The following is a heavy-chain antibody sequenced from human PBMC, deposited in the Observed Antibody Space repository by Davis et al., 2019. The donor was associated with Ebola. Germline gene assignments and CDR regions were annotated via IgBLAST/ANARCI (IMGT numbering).Heavy chain of an antibody. CDR3: ARVWAGYSGSDY. J-gene: IGHJ4*02. D-gene: IGHD3/OR15-3a*01. CDR2: IYYSGTT. V-gene: IGHV4-31*03. CDR1: GGSISSGGYY. Sequence: MPSETLSLTCSVAGGSISSGGYYWNWIRQHPGEGLEWIGIIYYSGTTHYNPSLKSRVIISRDTSKNQFSLKLSSVTAADTAVYYCARVWAGYSGSDYWGQGTLVTVSS.